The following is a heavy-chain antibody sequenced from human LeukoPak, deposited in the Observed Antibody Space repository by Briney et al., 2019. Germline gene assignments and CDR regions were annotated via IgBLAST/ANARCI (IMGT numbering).Heavy chain of an antibody. CDR2: ISSSGSTI. CDR1: GFTFSSYE. Sequence: GGSLRLSCAASGFTFSSYEMNWVRQAPGKGLEWVSYISSSGSTIYYADSVKGRFTISRDSAKNSLYLQMNSLRAEDTAVYYCASEDGGNYDFWSGYYLGYWGQGTLVTVSS. D-gene: IGHD3-3*01. V-gene: IGHV3-48*03. CDR3: ASEDGGNYDFWSGYYLGY. J-gene: IGHJ4*02.